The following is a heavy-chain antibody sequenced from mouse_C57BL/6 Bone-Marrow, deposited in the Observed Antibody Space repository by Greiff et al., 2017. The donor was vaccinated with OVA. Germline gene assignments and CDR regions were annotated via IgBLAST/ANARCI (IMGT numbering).Heavy chain of an antibody. CDR1: GYAFSSSW. J-gene: IGHJ2*01. CDR3: ARGDYGSRHYFDY. Sequence: QVQLQQSGPELVKPGASVKLSCKASGYAFSSSWMNWVKQRPGKGLEWIGRIYPGDGDTNYNGKFKGKATLTADKSSSTAYMQRSSLTSEDSAVYFCARGDYGSRHYFDYWGQGTTLTVSS. V-gene: IGHV1-82*01. D-gene: IGHD1-1*01. CDR2: IYPGDGDT.